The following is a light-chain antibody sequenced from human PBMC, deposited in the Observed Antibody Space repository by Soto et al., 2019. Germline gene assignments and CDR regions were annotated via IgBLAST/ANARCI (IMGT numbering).Light chain of an antibody. J-gene: IGLJ1*01. CDR2: DDD. CDR1: SSNIGGNS. V-gene: IGLV1-51*01. Sequence: QSVLTQPPSVSAAPGQKVTISCSGSSSNIGGNSVSWYQQLPGTAPKLLIYDDDKRPSGIPDRFSGSKSGTSATLGITGFQTGDEADYYCGSWDSSLSAYVFGTGTKVT. CDR3: GSWDSSLSAYV.